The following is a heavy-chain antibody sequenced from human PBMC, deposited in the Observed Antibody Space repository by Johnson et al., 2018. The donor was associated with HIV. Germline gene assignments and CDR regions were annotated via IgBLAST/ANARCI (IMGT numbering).Heavy chain of an antibody. J-gene: IGHJ3*02. Sequence: VHLVESGGGVVQPGGSLRLSCTASGFTFSSFGMHCVRQAPGKGLEWVSGINWNGSSTGYAGSVKGRFTISRDKAKKSMYLQMNSLRAEDKALYYCARDSTPWGGDHVGYAFDIWGRGTMVTVSS. D-gene: IGHD4-17*01. CDR1: GFTFSSFG. V-gene: IGHV3-20*04. CDR3: ARDSTPWGGDHVGYAFDI. CDR2: INWNGSST.